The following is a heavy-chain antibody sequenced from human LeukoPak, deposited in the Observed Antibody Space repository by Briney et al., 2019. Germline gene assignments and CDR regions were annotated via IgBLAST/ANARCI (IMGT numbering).Heavy chain of an antibody. CDR2: INPNSGGT. J-gene: IGHJ4*02. Sequence: ASVKVSCKASGYTFTGYYMHWVRQAPGQGLEWMGWINPNSGGTNCAQKFQGRVTMTRDTSISTAYMELSRLRSDDTAVYYCARVPGSSGSWYYFDYWGQGTLVTVSS. D-gene: IGHD3-22*01. CDR1: GYTFTGYY. CDR3: ARVPGSSGSWYYFDY. V-gene: IGHV1-2*02.